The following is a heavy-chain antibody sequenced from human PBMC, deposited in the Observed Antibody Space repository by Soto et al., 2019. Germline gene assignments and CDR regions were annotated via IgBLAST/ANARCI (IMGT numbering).Heavy chain of an antibody. CDR1: GYTFTSYD. J-gene: IGHJ6*02. CDR2: MNPNSGNT. CDR3: ARALSMVFGERLDYYYGMDV. V-gene: IGHV1-8*01. D-gene: IGHD3-10*01. Sequence: QVQLVQSGAEVKKPGASVKVSCKASGYTFTSYDINWVRQTTGQGLEWMGWMNPNSGNTGYAQKFQGRVTMTRNTSISTAYMELSSLRSEDTAVYYCARALSMVFGERLDYYYGMDVWGQGTTVTVSS.